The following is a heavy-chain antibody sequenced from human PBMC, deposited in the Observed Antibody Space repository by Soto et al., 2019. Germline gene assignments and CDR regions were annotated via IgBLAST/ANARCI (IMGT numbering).Heavy chain of an antibody. CDR3: AREATADYYGMDV. V-gene: IGHV1-46*01. Sequence: QVQLVQSGAEVKKPGASVKVSCKASGYTFTNYYVHWVRQAPGQGPEWRGVINPSGGSTRDAQKFQGRVTMTRETSTSTVHMELSSLRSADTAVYYCAREATADYYGMDVWGQGTTVTVSS. CDR1: GYTFTNYY. CDR2: INPSGGST. D-gene: IGHD1-26*01. J-gene: IGHJ6*02.